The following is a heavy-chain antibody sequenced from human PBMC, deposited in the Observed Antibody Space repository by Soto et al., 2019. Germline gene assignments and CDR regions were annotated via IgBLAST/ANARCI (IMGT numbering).Heavy chain of an antibody. Sequence: SENLFLTCPVSRGSLNRSYWSWVRQPPGKGLEWIGYIYYSGSTNYNPSLKSRVTILVDTSKNQFSLKLSSVTAADTAVYYCARDNCSGGSCYPLPDAFDIWGQGTMVTVSS. J-gene: IGHJ3*02. CDR3: ARDNCSGGSCYPLPDAFDI. CDR1: RGSLNRSY. CDR2: IYYSGST. V-gene: IGHV4-59*01. D-gene: IGHD2-15*01.